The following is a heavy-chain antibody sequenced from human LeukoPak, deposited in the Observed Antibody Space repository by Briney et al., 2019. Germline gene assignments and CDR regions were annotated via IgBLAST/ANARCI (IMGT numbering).Heavy chain of an antibody. CDR2: ISSSSSYI. CDR3: ARLMVRGVDYYFDY. Sequence: GGSLRLSCAASGFTFSSYSMTRVRQAPGKGLEWVSSISSSSSYIYYADSVKGRFTISRDNAKNSLYLQMNSLRAEDTAVYYCARLMVRGVDYYFDYWGQGTLVTVSS. D-gene: IGHD3-10*01. V-gene: IGHV3-21*01. J-gene: IGHJ4*02. CDR1: GFTFSSYS.